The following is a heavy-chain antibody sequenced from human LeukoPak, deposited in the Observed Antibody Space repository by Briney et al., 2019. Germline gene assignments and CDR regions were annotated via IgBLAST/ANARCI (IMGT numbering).Heavy chain of an antibody. J-gene: IGHJ4*02. V-gene: IGHV1-69*13. CDR2: IIPIFGTA. CDR1: GGTFSSYA. Sequence: SVKVSCKASGGTFSSYAISWVRQAPGQGLEWMGGIIPIFGTANYAQKFQGRVTITADESTSTAYMELSSLRSEDAAVYYCARDSSSGGGIYYFDYWGQGTLVTVSS. CDR3: ARDSSSGGGIYYFDY. D-gene: IGHD2-15*01.